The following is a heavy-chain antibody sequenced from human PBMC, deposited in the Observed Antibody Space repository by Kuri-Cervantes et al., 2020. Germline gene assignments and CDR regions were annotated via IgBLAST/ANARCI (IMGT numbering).Heavy chain of an antibody. CDR2: IFSNDEK. D-gene: IGHD3-10*01. V-gene: IGHV2-26*01. J-gene: IGHJ4*02. CDR1: GFSLSNARMG. Sequence: SGPTLVKPTETLTLTCTVSGFSLSNARMGVSWIRQPPGKALEWLAHIFSNDEKSYSTSLKSRLTISKDTSKSQVVLTMTNMDPVDTATYYCARIPYYGSGNYYFDYWGQGTLVTVSS. CDR3: ARIPYYGSGNYYFDY.